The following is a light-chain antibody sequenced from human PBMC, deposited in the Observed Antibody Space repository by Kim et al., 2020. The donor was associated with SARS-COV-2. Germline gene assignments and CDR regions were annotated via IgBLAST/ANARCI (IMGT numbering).Light chain of an antibody. CDR2: NND. J-gene: IGLJ2*01. V-gene: IGLV1-47*02. CDR1: NSNIGSNQ. CDR3: AAWDDSLSNLV. Sequence: GQRVTITCSGSNSNIGSNQVQWYQQLPGTAPKLLIYNNDQRPSGVPDRFSGSKSGTSASLAISGLQSEDEADYHCAAWDDSLSNLVFGGGTQLTVL.